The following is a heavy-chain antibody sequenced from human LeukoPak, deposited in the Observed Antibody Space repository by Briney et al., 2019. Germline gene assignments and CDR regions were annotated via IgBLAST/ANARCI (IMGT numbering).Heavy chain of an antibody. J-gene: IGHJ6*03. D-gene: IGHD3-3*01. V-gene: IGHV3-72*01. CDR1: GFTFSDHY. Sequence: GGSLRLSCAASGFTFSDHYMDWVRQAPGKGLEWVGRTRNKANSYTTEYAASVKGRFTISRDDSKNSLYLQMNSLKIEDTAVYYCARESDDYDFCSGYPTYYYYYMDVLGKGTTVTVSS. CDR3: ARESDDYDFCSGYPTYYYYYMDV. CDR2: TRNKANSYTT.